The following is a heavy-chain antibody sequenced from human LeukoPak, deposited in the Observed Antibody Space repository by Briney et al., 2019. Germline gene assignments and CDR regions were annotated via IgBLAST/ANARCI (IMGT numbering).Heavy chain of an antibody. D-gene: IGHD5-12*01. CDR2: VGFSSGNT. CDR1: GFTFSDYS. J-gene: IGHJ4*02. Sequence: GGSLRLSCEASGFTFSDYSMNWVRQAPGKGLEWISNVGFSSGNTKYAASVKGRFTISGDSAKNSVYLQMNNLRVEDTAVYYCARDHRYAFDNWGQGNLVTVSS. V-gene: IGHV3-48*04. CDR3: ARDHRYAFDN.